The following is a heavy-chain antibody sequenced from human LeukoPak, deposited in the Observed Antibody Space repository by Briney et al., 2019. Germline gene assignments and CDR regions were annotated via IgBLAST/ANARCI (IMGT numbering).Heavy chain of an antibody. V-gene: IGHV1-69*01. CDR2: IIPIFGTA. CDR3: ARAGYYGSGSYYIFDY. D-gene: IGHD3-10*01. CDR1: GGTFISYA. J-gene: IGHJ4*02. Sequence: GASVKVSCKASGGTFISYAISWVRQAPGQGLEWMGGIIPIFGTANYAQKFQGRVTITADESTSTAYMELSSLRSEDTAVYYCARAGYYGSGSYYIFDYWGQGTLVTVSS.